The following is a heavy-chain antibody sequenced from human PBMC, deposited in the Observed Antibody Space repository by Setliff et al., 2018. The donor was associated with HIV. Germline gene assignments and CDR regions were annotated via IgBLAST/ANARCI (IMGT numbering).Heavy chain of an antibody. V-gene: IGHV3-66*01. J-gene: IGHJ2*01. Sequence: GESLKISCAASGFTVSSNYMSWVRQAPGKGLEWVSVIYSGGSTYYADSVKGRFTISRDNSKNTLYLQMNSLRAEDTAVYYCARENRYCSGGSCDWYFDLWGRGTLVTVSS. CDR1: GFTVSSNY. D-gene: IGHD2-15*01. CDR3: ARENRYCSGGSCDWYFDL. CDR2: IYSGGST.